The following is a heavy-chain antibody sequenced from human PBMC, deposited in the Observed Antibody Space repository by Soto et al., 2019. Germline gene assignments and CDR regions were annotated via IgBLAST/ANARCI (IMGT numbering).Heavy chain of an antibody. D-gene: IGHD3-9*01. CDR2: ISSSSSYI. J-gene: IGHJ4*02. Sequence: GGSLGLSCAASGFTFSSYSMNWVRHAPGKGLEWVSSISSSSSYIYYADSVRGRFTISRDNAKNSLYLQMNNLRAEDTAVYYCARVLHFDWLNYFCGQGPLLTVSS. CDR1: GFTFSSYS. CDR3: ARVLHFDWLNYF. V-gene: IGHV3-21*01.